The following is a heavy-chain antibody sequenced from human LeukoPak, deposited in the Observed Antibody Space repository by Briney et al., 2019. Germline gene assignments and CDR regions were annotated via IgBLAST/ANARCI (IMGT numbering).Heavy chain of an antibody. CDR3: ARVGPYYYGSGSYLPPTYYYYGMDV. CDR1: GGSISSYY. V-gene: IGHV4-59*08. Sequence: SETLSLTCTVSGGSISSYYWSWIRQPPGKGLEWIGYIYYSGSTNYNPSLKSRVTISVDTSKNQFSLKLSSVTAADTAVYYCARVGPYYYGSGSYLPPTYYYYGMDVWGQGTTVTVSS. CDR2: IYYSGST. D-gene: IGHD3-10*01. J-gene: IGHJ6*02.